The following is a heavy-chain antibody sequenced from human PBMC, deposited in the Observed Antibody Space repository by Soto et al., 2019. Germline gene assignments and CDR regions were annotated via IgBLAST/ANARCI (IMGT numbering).Heavy chain of an antibody. J-gene: IGHJ4*02. Sequence: SETLSLTCAVYGGSFSGYYWSWIRQPPGKGLEWIGEINHSGSTNYNPSLKSRVTISVDTSKNQFSLKLSSVTAADTAVYYCARSVEDSSSPYYFDYWGQGTLVTVSS. CDR1: GGSFSGYY. CDR3: ARSVEDSSSPYYFDY. D-gene: IGHD6-13*01. V-gene: IGHV4-34*01. CDR2: INHSGST.